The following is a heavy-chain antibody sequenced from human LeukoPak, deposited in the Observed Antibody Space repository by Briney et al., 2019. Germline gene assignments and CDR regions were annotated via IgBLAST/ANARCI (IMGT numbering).Heavy chain of an antibody. CDR3: AKAASRYVVYYMDV. CDR1: GFTFNTYA. D-gene: IGHD2-2*01. CDR2: IGGSGGST. Sequence: GGSLRLSCAASGFTFNTYAMTWVRQAPGKGLEWVSAIGGSGGSTYYAESVKGRFTISRDKSKNTLYLQMNSLRAEDTAVYYCAKAASRYVVYYMDVWGKGTTVTVSS. V-gene: IGHV3-23*01. J-gene: IGHJ6*03.